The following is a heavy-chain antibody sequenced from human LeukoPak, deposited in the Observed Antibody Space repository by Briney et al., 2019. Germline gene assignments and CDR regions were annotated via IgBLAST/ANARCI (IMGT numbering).Heavy chain of an antibody. D-gene: IGHD4-23*01. Sequence: PGRSLRLSCAASGFTFSNYSMHWVRQTPGKGLEWVAVIWYDGSKKYYADSVKGRFTISRDDSKKKIYLQMNSLRAEDTAVYYCAEEGAVRDYYYYMDVWGKGITVTVSS. CDR1: GFTFSNYS. V-gene: IGHV3-33*06. CDR3: AEEGAVRDYYYYMDV. CDR2: IWYDGSKK. J-gene: IGHJ6*03.